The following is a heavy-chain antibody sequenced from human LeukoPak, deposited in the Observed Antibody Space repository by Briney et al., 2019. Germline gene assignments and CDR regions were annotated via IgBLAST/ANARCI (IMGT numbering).Heavy chain of an antibody. CDR3: ARPFSGSYIYFDY. CDR2: IYPGDSDT. Sequence: GESPQISCQCSGYIFTSYWIGWVRQLPGKGLEWMGIIYPGDSDTRYSPSFQGQVTISADKSISTAYLQWSSLKASDTAMYYCARPFSGSYIYFDYWGQGTLVTVSS. CDR1: GYIFTSYW. J-gene: IGHJ4*02. D-gene: IGHD1-26*01. V-gene: IGHV5-51*01.